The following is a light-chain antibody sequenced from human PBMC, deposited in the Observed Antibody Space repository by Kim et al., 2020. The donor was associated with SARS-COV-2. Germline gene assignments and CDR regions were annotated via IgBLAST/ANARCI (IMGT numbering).Light chain of an antibody. CDR2: EKN. V-gene: IGLV3-19*01. Sequence: ALGQTVRIKCQGDSLRSYYASWYQQKPEQAPVLVIYEKNNRPSGIPDRFSGSSSGNTASLTITGAQAEDEADYYCNSRESGVNHVVFGGGTQLTVL. J-gene: IGLJ3*02. CDR3: NSRESGVNHVV. CDR1: SLRSYY.